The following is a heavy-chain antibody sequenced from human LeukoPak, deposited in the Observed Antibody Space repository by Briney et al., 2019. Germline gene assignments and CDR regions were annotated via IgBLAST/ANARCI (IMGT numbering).Heavy chain of an antibody. V-gene: IGHV1-69*13. D-gene: IGHD2-8*01. Sequence: GASVKVSCKASGGTFSSYAISWVRQAPGQGLEWMGGIIPIFGTANYAQKFQGRVTITADESTSTACMELSSLRSEDTAVYYCARSRYCTNGVCSEFDYWGQGTLVTVSS. J-gene: IGHJ4*02. CDR1: GGTFSSYA. CDR3: ARSRYCTNGVCSEFDY. CDR2: IIPIFGTA.